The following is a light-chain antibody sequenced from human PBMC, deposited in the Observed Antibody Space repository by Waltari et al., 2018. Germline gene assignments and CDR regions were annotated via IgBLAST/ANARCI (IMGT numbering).Light chain of an antibody. CDR2: DAS. CDR1: QDIRKN. Sequence: DIQMTQSPSSLSASVGDRVTITCQASQDIRKNLNWFQQKPGQAPQVLIFDASKSQAAAPSRLSGSGSGTDFACTISSLQPEDIGTYFCQQYANLPLTFGGGTRVEIK. V-gene: IGKV1-33*01. J-gene: IGKJ4*01. CDR3: QQYANLPLT.